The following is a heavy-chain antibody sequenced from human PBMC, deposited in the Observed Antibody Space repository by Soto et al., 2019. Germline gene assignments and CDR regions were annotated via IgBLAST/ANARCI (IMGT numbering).Heavy chain of an antibody. J-gene: IGHJ6*02. CDR2: ISSSSSYI. CDR1: GFTFSSYS. V-gene: IGHV3-21*01. D-gene: IGHD6-13*01. Sequence: GGSLRLSCAASGFTFSSYSMNWVRQAPGKGLEWVSSISSSSSYIYYADSVKGRFTISRDNAKNSLYLQMNSLRAEDTAVYYCSRDEAAYYYYGIAVWGQGTTLTVAS. CDR3: SRDEAAYYYYGIAV.